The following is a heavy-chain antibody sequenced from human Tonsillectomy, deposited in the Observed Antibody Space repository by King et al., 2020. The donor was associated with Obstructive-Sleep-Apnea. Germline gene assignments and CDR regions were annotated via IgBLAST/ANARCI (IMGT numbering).Heavy chain of an antibody. Sequence: QLQESGPGLAKPSETLSLICSVSGGSISSYYWNWIRQPPGKGLEWIGYIHITGNTDYNPSLKSRVTMSVDASGNQFSLSLNSVTAADTATYYCARGGSGWSVGDAFDIXGQGAMVTVSS. V-gene: IGHV4-59*01. CDR1: GGSISSYY. CDR3: ARGGSGWSVGDAFDI. J-gene: IGHJ3*02. CDR2: IHITGNT. D-gene: IGHD6-19*01.